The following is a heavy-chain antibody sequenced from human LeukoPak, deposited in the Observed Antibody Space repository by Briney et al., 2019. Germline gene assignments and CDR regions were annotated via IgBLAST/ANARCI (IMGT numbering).Heavy chain of an antibody. J-gene: IGHJ4*02. CDR3: ARVRKLRTRGVMDPLDY. CDR2: INQDGSEK. V-gene: IGHV3-7*01. D-gene: IGHD3-10*01. Sequence: PGGSLRLSCGASGFSLSIYWMTWVRQAPGKGVEWVAYINQDGSEKYYVDSVKGRFTISRDNAKNSLYLQMNSLRAEDTAVYYCARVRKLRTRGVMDPLDYWGQGTLVTVSS. CDR1: GFSLSIYW.